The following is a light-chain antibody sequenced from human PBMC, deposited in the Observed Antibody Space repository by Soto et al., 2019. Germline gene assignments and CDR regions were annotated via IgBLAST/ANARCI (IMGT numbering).Light chain of an antibody. CDR2: DAS. Sequence: EIVLTQSPDTLSLSPGERATLSCRASQTVRNNYLAWYQQKPGQAPRLLIYDASSRATGIPDRFSGGGSGTEFTLTISSLQSEDFAVYYCQQYNSWPLTFGGGTKVDIK. CDR3: QQYNSWPLT. CDR1: QTVRNNY. V-gene: IGKV3-20*01. J-gene: IGKJ4*01.